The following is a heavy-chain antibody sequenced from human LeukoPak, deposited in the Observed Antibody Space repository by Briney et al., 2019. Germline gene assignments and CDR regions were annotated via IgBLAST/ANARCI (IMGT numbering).Heavy chain of an antibody. J-gene: IGHJ4*02. V-gene: IGHV4-59*01. CDR3: ARYTSHRGDFDY. Sequence: SETLSLTCTVSGGSISSYYWSWIRQPPGKGLEWIGYIYYSGSTNYNPSLKSRVTISVDTPKNQFSLKLSSVTAADTAVYYCARYTSHRGDFDYWGQGTLVTVSS. CDR1: GGSISSYY. CDR2: IYYSGST. D-gene: IGHD6-13*01.